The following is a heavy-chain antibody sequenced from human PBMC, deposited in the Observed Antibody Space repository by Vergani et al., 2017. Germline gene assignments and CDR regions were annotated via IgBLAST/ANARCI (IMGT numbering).Heavy chain of an antibody. CDR3: ARGYLGSSWSYYFDY. D-gene: IGHD6-13*01. V-gene: IGHV3-53*04. J-gene: IGHJ4*02. CDR1: GFTVSSNY. CDR2: FYSGGST. Sequence: EVQLVESGGGLVQPGGSLRLSCAASGFTVSSNYMSWVRQAPGKGLEWVSVFYSGGSTYYADSVKGRFTISRHNSKNTLYLQMNSLRAEDTAVYYCARGYLGSSWSYYFDYWGQGTLVTVSS.